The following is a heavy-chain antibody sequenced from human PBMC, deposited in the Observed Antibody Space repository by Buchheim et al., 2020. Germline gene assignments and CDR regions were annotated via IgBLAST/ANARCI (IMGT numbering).Heavy chain of an antibody. CDR1: GFTFSTYG. J-gene: IGHJ4*02. CDR2: VSGSGGST. Sequence: EVQLVESGGGLVQPGGSLRLSCAASGFTFSTYGMYWVRQAPGKGLEWVSTVSGSGGSTYYADSLRGRFTISRDNSKNTLYPLMNSLRAGDTAVYYCARGSGYQDYWGQGTL. V-gene: IGHV3-23*04. CDR3: ARGSGYQDY. D-gene: IGHD3-3*01.